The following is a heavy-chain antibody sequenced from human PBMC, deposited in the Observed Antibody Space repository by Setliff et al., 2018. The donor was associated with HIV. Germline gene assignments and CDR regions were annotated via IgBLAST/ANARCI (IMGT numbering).Heavy chain of an antibody. D-gene: IGHD6-6*01. CDR3: ARGPESVAPRMCAFDI. V-gene: IGHV4-34*01. CDR1: GGSFMGYY. J-gene: IGHJ3*02. CDR2: INHSGNT. Sequence: SETLSLTCAVYGGSFMGYYWNWIRQPPGKGLEWFGEINHSGNTNSNPSLKSRVTISVDPSKSQSSLRLNSVTAADTATYYCARGPESVAPRMCAFDIWGQGTMVTVS.